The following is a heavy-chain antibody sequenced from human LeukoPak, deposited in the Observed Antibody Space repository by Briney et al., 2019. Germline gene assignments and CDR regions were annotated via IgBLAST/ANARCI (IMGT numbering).Heavy chain of an antibody. J-gene: IGHJ4*02. CDR1: GFTFSSYA. CDR3: ARGDLSLAGYYVY. Sequence: GGSLRLSCAASGFTFSSYAMHWVRQAPGKGLEYVSAISSNGGSRYYANSVKGRFTITRDNSKKTQYLQMGSLRAEDMAVYYCARGDLSLAGYYVYWGQGTLVTVSS. CDR2: ISSNGGSR. V-gene: IGHV3-64*01. D-gene: IGHD3-9*01.